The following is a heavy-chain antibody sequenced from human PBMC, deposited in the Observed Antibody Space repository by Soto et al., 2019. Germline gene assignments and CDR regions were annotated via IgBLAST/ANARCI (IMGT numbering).Heavy chain of an antibody. CDR1: GFTFDDYA. CDR3: VKDSESSGYLAHLDY. J-gene: IGHJ4*02. CDR2: LTWNGEVL. Sequence: GGSLILSCVASGFTFDDYAIHWVRQTPGKGLEWVSGLTWNGEVLGYADSVKGRFTISRDNAKNSLYLEMNSLRPEDTALYYCVKDSESSGYLAHLDYWGQGTLVTVSS. D-gene: IGHD3-22*01. V-gene: IGHV3-9*01.